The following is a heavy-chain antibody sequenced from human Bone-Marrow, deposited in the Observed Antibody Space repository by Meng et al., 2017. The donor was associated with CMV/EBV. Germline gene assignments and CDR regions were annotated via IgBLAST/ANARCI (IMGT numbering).Heavy chain of an antibody. CDR3: ARYYYCNGLDV. Sequence: GESLKISWLASGVTFGPSWMGWGRQAPGKGLEWVANMKPDGSEKYYVDSVKGRFAISIENAKNSLFLQMNSLRVEDTAIYYCARYYYCNGLDVWGQGTTVTVSS. V-gene: IGHV3-7*01. J-gene: IGHJ6*02. CDR2: MKPDGSEK. CDR1: GVTFGPSW.